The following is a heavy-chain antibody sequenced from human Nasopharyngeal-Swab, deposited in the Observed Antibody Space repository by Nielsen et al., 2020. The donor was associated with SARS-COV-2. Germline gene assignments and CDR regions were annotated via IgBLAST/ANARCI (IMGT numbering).Heavy chain of an antibody. D-gene: IGHD3-3*01. V-gene: IGHV4-59*13. J-gene: IGHJ4*02. Sequence: SETLSLTCTVSGGSISSYYWSWIRQPPGKGLEWIGYIYYSGSTNYNPSLESRVTISVDTSKNQFSLKLSSVTAADTAVYYCARLSYDFWSGYFDYWGQGTLVTVSS. CDR3: ARLSYDFWSGYFDY. CDR2: IYYSGST. CDR1: GGSISSYY.